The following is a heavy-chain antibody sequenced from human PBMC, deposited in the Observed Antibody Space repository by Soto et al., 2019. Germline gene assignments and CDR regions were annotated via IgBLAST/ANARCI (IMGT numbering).Heavy chain of an antibody. J-gene: IGHJ5*02. CDR3: ARDSPPNYL. Sequence: GASVKVSCKASGYTFTSYDINWVRQATGQGLEWMGWMNPNSGNTGYAQKFQGRVTMTTDTSTSTAYMELRSLRSDDTAVYYCARDSPPNYLWGQGTLVTVSS. D-gene: IGHD7-27*01. CDR2: MNPNSGNT. CDR1: GYTFTSYD. V-gene: IGHV1-8*01.